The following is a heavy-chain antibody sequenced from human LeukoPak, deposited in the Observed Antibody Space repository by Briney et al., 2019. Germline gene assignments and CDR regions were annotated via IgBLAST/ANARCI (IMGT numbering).Heavy chain of an antibody. J-gene: IGHJ5*02. CDR2: IYYSGST. V-gene: IGHV4-59*12. CDR3: AREDYGANWFDP. CDR1: GGSISSYY. Sequence: SETLSLTCTVSGGSISSYYWSWIRQPPGKGLEWIGYIYYSGSTYYNPSLKSRVTISVDTSKNQFSLKLSSVTAADTAVYYCAREDYGANWFDPWGQGTLVTVSS. D-gene: IGHD4-17*01.